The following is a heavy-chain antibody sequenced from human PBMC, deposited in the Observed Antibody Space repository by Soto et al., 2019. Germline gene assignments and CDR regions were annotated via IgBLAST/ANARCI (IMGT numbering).Heavy chain of an antibody. CDR2: MEPSTGRT. J-gene: IGHJ4*02. V-gene: IGHV1-8*01. D-gene: IGHD1-26*01. Sequence: ASVKVSSKASGYSFTSLDINWVRQTAGQGLEWMGWMEPSTGRTGYAQKFQGRVTMTRDTSINTAYMELTTLTSDDTAFYYCARGVSAGVDYWGPGTLVTVSS. CDR3: ARGVSAGVDY. CDR1: GYSFTSLD.